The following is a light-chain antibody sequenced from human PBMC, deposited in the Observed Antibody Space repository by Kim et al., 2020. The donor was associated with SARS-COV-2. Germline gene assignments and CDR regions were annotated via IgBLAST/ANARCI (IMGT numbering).Light chain of an antibody. CDR2: WAS. CDR1: QSILYRSKNKNH. Sequence: ATFICKSSQSILYRSKNKNHLAWYQQQPGQPPKLLVYWASTRESGVLDRFICSGSGTDFTLTISSLQAEDVAVYYCQQYYTTPSTFGGGTKVDIK. V-gene: IGKV4-1*01. CDR3: QQYYTTPST. J-gene: IGKJ4*01.